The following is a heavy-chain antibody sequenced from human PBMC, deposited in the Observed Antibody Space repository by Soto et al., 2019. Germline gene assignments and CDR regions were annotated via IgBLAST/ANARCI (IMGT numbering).Heavy chain of an antibody. D-gene: IGHD2-2*01. CDR2: ISAYNGNT. V-gene: IGHV1-18*01. CDR3: ARDGGFHASPGNLGEDIVVVPGAMEGFIDY. J-gene: IGHJ4*02. Sequence: QVQLVQSGAEEKKPVASVKVSCKASGYTFTSYGISWVRQAPGLGLEWMGLISAYNGNTNDAQKLQVRVTMTTDTCTSTAYMELRSLRSDDTAVYYCARDGGFHASPGNLGEDIVVVPGAMEGFIDYWGEGSLVTVSS. CDR1: GYTFTSYG.